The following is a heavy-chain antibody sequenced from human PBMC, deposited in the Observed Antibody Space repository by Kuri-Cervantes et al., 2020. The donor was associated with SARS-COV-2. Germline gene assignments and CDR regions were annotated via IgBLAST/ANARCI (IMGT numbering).Heavy chain of an antibody. CDR1: GYTFTGYY. CDR3: ATSGTSTDHYFDY. V-gene: IGHV1-2*04. D-gene: IGHD1-14*01. CDR2: INPNSGDT. Sequence: ASVKVSCKASGYTFTGYYMHWERQAPGQGLEWMGWINPNSGDTNYAQNFQGWVTMTRDTSISTAYMELSRLRSDDTAVYYCATSGTSTDHYFDYWGQGTLVTVSS. J-gene: IGHJ4*02.